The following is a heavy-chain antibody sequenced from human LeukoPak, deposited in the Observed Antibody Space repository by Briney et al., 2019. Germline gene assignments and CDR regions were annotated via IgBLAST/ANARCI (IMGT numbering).Heavy chain of an antibody. CDR3: ARGSQNAFDI. CDR1: GFTLSTDS. CDR2: ISYDSAIK. V-gene: IGHV3-48*04. Sequence: GGSLRLSCAASGFTLSTDSINWVRQAPGKGREWIAYISYDSAIKYYADSVRGRFTISRDNAEDSLYLQMNSLRAEDTAVYYCARGSQNAFDIWGQGTMVTVSS. J-gene: IGHJ3*02.